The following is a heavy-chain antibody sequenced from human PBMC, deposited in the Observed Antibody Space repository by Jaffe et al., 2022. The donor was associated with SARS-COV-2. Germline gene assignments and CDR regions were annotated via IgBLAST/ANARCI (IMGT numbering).Heavy chain of an antibody. V-gene: IGHV3-73*01. D-gene: IGHD3-22*01. J-gene: IGHJ6*02. CDR3: TSPLVVVAHYGMDV. Sequence: EVQLVESGGGLVQPGGSLKLSCAASGFTFSGSAMHWVRQASGKGLEWVGRIRSKANSYATAYAASVKGRFTISRDDSKNTAYLQMNSLKTEDTAVYYCTSPLVVVAHYGMDVWGQGTTVTVSS. CDR1: GFTFSGSA. CDR2: IRSKANSYAT.